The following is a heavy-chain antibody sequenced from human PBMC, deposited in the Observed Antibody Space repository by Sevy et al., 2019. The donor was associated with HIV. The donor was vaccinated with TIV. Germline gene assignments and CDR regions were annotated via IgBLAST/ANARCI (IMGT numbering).Heavy chain of an antibody. V-gene: IGHV3-30-3*01. Sequence: GGSLRLSCAASGFTFSSYAMHWVRQAPGKGLEWVAVISYDGSNKYYAHSVKGRFTISRDNSKNTLYLQMNSLRAEDTAVYYCARGPTYSSSCDYWGQGTLVTVSS. CDR3: ARGPTYSSSCDY. D-gene: IGHD6-6*01. CDR1: GFTFSSYA. CDR2: ISYDGSNK. J-gene: IGHJ4*02.